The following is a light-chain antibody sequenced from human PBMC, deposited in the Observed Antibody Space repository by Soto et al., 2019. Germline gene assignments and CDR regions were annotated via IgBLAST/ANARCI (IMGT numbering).Light chain of an antibody. CDR1: SSDVGGYNH. J-gene: IGLJ2*01. Sequence: QSALTQPRSVSGSPGQSVTISCTGTSSDVGGYNHVSWYQQHPGKAPKLMIYDVSQRPSGVPDRFSGSKSGNTASLSISGLQAEDEADYYCSSYAGSYSVVFGGGTQLTVL. V-gene: IGLV2-11*01. CDR2: DVS. CDR3: SSYAGSYSVV.